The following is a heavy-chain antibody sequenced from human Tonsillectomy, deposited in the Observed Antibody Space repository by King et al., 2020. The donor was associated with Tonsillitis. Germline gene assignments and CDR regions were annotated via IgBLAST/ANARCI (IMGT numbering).Heavy chain of an antibody. CDR2: SYYSGST. J-gene: IGHJ4*02. CDR3: ARQGGILLWFGELPPFDY. D-gene: IGHD3-10*01. V-gene: IGHV4-39*01. Sequence: QLQESGPGLVKPSETLSLTCTVSGGSISSSSYYWGWIRQPPGKGLEGIGSSYYSGSTYYNPSLKSRVTISADTSKNQFSLKLSSVTAADTAVYYCARQGGILLWFGELPPFDYWGQGTLVTVSS. CDR1: GGSISSSSYY.